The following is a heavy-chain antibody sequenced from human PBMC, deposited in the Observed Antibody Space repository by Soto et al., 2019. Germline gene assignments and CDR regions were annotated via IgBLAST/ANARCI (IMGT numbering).Heavy chain of an antibody. CDR1: GGSVSSGSYY. Sequence: SETLSLTCTVSGGSVSSGSYYWSWIRQPPGKGLEWIGYIYYSGSTNYNPSLKSRVTISVDTSKNQFSLKLSSVTAADTAVYYCAREAIEAYYYYYGMDVWGQGTTVTVSS. CDR2: IYYSGST. CDR3: AREAIEAYYYYYGMDV. J-gene: IGHJ6*02. V-gene: IGHV4-61*01. D-gene: IGHD3-22*01.